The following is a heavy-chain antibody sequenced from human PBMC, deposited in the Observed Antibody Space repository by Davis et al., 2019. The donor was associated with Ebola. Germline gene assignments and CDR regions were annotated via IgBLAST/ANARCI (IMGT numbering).Heavy chain of an antibody. CDR2: ISYDGSNK. CDR1: GFTFSSYA. J-gene: IGHJ4*02. CDR3: AKGEDSGYDYLYYFDY. D-gene: IGHD5-12*01. V-gene: IGHV3-30-3*01. Sequence: PGGSLRLSCAASGFTFSSYAMHWVRQAPGKGLEWVAVISYDGSNKYYADSVKGRFTISRDNSKNTLYLQMNSLRAEDTAVYYCAKGEDSGYDYLYYFDYWGQGTLVTVSS.